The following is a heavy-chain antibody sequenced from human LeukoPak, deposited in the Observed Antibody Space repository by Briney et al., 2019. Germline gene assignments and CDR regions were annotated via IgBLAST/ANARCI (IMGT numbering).Heavy chain of an antibody. CDR1: GGSIRSYY. D-gene: IGHD2-15*01. CDR2: IYYSGST. J-gene: IGHJ4*02. CDR3: ARGGGYCSGGSCYPFDY. Sequence: SETLSLTCTVSGGSIRSYYWSWIRQPPGKGLEWIGYIYYSGSTNYNPSLKSRVTISVDTSKNQFSLKLSSVTAADTAVYYCARGGGYCSGGSCYPFDYWGQGTLVTVSS. V-gene: IGHV4-59*08.